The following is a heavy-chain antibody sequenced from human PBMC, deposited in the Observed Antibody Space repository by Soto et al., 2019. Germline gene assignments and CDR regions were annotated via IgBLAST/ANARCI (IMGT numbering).Heavy chain of an antibody. CDR1: GFPFSNYA. D-gene: IGHD4-17*01. CDR3: AKDPLTVTPYFDY. CDR2: ISGSGDNT. J-gene: IGHJ4*02. Sequence: EVQVLESGGGLVPPGGSLRLSCAAYGFPFSNYAMSWVRQAPGKGREWVSTISGSGDNTDYVDYVKGRFTISKDNSKNTLYLQMNSRRAEDTAVYYCAKDPLTVTPYFDYWGQGTLVTVSS. V-gene: IGHV3-23*01.